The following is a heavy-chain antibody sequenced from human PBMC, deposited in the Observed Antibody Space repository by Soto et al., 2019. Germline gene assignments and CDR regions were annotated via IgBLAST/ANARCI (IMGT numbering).Heavy chain of an antibody. CDR1: GFTFSSYA. CDR3: ARVTYGESDY. D-gene: IGHD4-17*01. CDR2: ISYDGSNK. V-gene: IGHV3-30-3*01. Sequence: GGSVRVSCAASGFTFSSYAMHWVRQAPGKGLEWVAVISYDGSNKYYADSVKGRFTISRDNSKNTLYLQMNSLRAEDTAVYYCARVTYGESDYWGPGTLDTVST. J-gene: IGHJ4*02.